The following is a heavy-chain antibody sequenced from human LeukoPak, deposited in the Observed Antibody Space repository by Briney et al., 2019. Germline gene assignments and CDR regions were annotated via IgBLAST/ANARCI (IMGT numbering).Heavy chain of an antibody. CDR3: AKAVIGIVASLGMDV. CDR1: GFTFDDYA. CDR2: ISWNSGSI. J-gene: IGHJ6*02. D-gene: IGHD1-26*01. Sequence: GRSLRLSCAASGFTFDDYAMHWVRQAPGKGLEWVSGISWNSGSIGYADSVKGRFTISRDNAKNSLYLQMNSLRAEDTALYYCAKAVIGIVASLGMDVWGQGTTVTVSS. V-gene: IGHV3-9*01.